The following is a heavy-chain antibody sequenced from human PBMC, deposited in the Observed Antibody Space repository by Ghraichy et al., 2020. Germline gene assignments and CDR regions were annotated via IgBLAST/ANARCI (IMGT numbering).Heavy chain of an antibody. D-gene: IGHD4-11*01. Sequence: GGSLRLSCAVSGFTVSSSYMTWVRQAPGKGLEWVSVIYSGGGTYYADSVKGRFTISRDNSKNTLYLQMNSLRPEDTAVYYCARAYDYSYHYWGQGTLVTVSS. CDR3: ARAYDYSYHY. CDR2: IYSGGGT. CDR1: GFTVSSSY. J-gene: IGHJ4*02. V-gene: IGHV3-66*02.